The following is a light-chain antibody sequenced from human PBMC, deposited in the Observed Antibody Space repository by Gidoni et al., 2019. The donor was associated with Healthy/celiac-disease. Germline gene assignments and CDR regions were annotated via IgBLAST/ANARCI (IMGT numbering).Light chain of an antibody. CDR3: QQSYSTPPLT. Sequence: DIQMTQSPSSLSASVGDRVTITCRASQSISSYLNWYQQKPGKSPKLLIYAASSLQSWVPSRFSGSGSGTDFTLTISSLQPEDFATYYCQQSYSTPPLTFXGXTKVEIK. CDR1: QSISSY. V-gene: IGKV1-39*01. CDR2: AAS. J-gene: IGKJ4*01.